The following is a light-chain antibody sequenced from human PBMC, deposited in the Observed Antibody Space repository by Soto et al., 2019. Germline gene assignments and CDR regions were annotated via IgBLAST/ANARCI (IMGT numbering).Light chain of an antibody. CDR1: QTISSL. V-gene: IGKV1-5*03. CDR3: QHYNSYSEA. CDR2: KAS. J-gene: IGKJ1*01. Sequence: DIQITQSPSTLSGSVGDRVTITCLSSQTISSLLAWYQQKPGKAPKLLIYKASTLKSGVPSRFSGSGSGTEFTLTISSLQPDDFATYYCQHYNSYSEAFGQGTKVDIX.